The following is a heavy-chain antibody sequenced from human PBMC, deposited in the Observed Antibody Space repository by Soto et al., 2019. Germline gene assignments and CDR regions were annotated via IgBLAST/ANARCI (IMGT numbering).Heavy chain of an antibody. Sequence: EVQLVESGGGVVKPGGSLRLSCAASGFTFSNVWMNWVRQAPGKGLEWVGRIKSKTDGGTTDYAARVKGRFTISRDDSKNTLYLQMNSLKTEDTAVYYCTPLALKYSSGWYEFSDWGQGTLVTVSS. J-gene: IGHJ4*02. CDR3: TPLALKYSSGWYEFSD. CDR1: GFTFSNVW. D-gene: IGHD6-19*01. CDR2: IKSKTDGGTT. V-gene: IGHV3-15*07.